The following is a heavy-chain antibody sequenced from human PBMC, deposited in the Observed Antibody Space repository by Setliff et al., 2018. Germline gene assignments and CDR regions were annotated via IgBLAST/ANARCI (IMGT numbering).Heavy chain of an antibody. D-gene: IGHD7-27*01. CDR1: GFSFSRHW. CDR2: IKQDGSTK. V-gene: IGHV3-7*01. J-gene: IGHJ4*02. Sequence: PGGSLRLSCVVSGFSFSRHWMSWVRQAPGKGLEWVADIKQDGSTKYYLDSVKGRFTISRDNAKRSLYLQMNSLRAEDTAVYYCVRDLNWGFDYWGLGTLVTVSS. CDR3: VRDLNWGFDY.